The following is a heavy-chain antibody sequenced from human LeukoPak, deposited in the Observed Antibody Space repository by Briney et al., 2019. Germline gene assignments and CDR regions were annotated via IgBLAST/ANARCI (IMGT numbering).Heavy chain of an antibody. D-gene: IGHD2-15*01. CDR1: GYTFTGYY. V-gene: IGHV1-2*06. J-gene: IGHJ6*03. CDR2: INPNSGGT. Sequence: ASVKVSCKASGYTFTGYYMHWVRQAPGQGLEWMGRINPNSGGTNYAQKFHGRVTMTRDTSISTAYMELSRLRSDDTAVYYCARGSVGYCSGGSCYGRTYYYYMDVWGKGTTVTVSS. CDR3: ARGSVGYCSGGSCYGRTYYYYMDV.